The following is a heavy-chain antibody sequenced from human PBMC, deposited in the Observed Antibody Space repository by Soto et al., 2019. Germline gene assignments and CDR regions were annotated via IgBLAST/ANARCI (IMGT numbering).Heavy chain of an antibody. CDR2: INAGNGNT. Sequence: ASVKVSCKASGYTFTSYAMHWVRQAPGQRLEWMGWINAGNGNTIYSQKFQGRVTITRDTSASTAYMELSSLRSEDTAVYYCARGGFLVSGNFDYWGQGXLVTVYS. CDR3: ARGGFLVSGNFDY. D-gene: IGHD3-3*01. CDR1: GYTFTSYA. V-gene: IGHV1-3*01. J-gene: IGHJ4*02.